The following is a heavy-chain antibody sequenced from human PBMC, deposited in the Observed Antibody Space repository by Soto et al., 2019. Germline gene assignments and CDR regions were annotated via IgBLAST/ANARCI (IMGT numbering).Heavy chain of an antibody. CDR3: ARDSITMVRGVILYYFDY. V-gene: IGHV3-30-3*01. J-gene: IGHJ4*02. CDR2: ISYDGSNK. CDR1: GFTFSSYA. Sequence: GGSLRLSCAASGFTFSSYAMHWVRQAPGKGLEWVAVISYDGSNKYYADSVKGRFTISRDNSKNTLYLQMNSLRAEDTAVYYCARDSITMVRGVILYYFDYWGQGTLVTVSS. D-gene: IGHD3-10*01.